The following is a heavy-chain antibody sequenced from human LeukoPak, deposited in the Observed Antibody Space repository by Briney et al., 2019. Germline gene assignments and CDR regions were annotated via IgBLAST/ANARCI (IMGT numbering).Heavy chain of an antibody. CDR1: GYTFTDYY. D-gene: IGHD2-2*01. CDR2: IIPIFGTA. Sequence: SVKVSCKASGYTFTDYYIHWVRQAPGQGLEWMGGIIPIFGTANYAQKFQGRVTITADESTSTAYMELSSLRSEDTAVYYCARGAWVDIVVVPAAFDYWGQGTLVTVSS. V-gene: IGHV1-69*13. J-gene: IGHJ4*02. CDR3: ARGAWVDIVVVPAAFDY.